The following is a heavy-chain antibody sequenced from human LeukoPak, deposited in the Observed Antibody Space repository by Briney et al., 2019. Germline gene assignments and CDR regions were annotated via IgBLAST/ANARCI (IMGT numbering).Heavy chain of an antibody. CDR3: ARDLRDSSGYYYFYGYYYYYMDV. CDR2: IKQDGIEK. D-gene: IGHD3-22*01. J-gene: IGHJ6*03. CDR1: GFTFSSYW. V-gene: IGHV3-7*01. Sequence: PGGSLRLSCAASGFTFSSYWMSWVRQAPGKGLEWVANIKQDGIEKYYVDSVKGRFTISRDNAKNSLYLQMNSLRAEDTAVYYCARDLRDSSGYYYFYGYYYYYMDVWGKGTTVTVSS.